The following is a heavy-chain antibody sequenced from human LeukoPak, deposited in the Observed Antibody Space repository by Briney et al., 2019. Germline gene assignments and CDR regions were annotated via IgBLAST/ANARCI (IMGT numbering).Heavy chain of an antibody. CDR2: IYYSGST. J-gene: IGHJ5*02. V-gene: IGHV4-59*01. CDR1: GGSISSYY. D-gene: IGHD3-16*02. Sequence: SETLSLTCTVSGGSISSYYWSWIRQPPGKGLEWIGYIYYSGSTNYNPSLKSRVTISVDTSKNQFSLKLSSVTAADTAVYYCARGSTYYDYVWGSYRFHNWFDPWGHGTLVTVSS. CDR3: ARGSTYYDYVWGSYRFHNWFDP.